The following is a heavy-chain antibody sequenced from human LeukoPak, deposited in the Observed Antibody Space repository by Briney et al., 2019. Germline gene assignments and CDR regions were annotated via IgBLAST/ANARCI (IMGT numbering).Heavy chain of an antibody. Sequence: GESLKISCKGSGYSFTSYWIGWVRQMPGKGLEWMGIIYPGDSDTKYNHSFQGQVTISADKSISTAYLQWSSLKASDTAMYYCARLGDDILTGSGYYFDYWGQGTLVTVSS. J-gene: IGHJ4*02. CDR2: IYPGDSDT. CDR3: ARLGDDILTGSGYYFDY. V-gene: IGHV5-51*01. CDR1: GYSFTSYW. D-gene: IGHD3-9*01.